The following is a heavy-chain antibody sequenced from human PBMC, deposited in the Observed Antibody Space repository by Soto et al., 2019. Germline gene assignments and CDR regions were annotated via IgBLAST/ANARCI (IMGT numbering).Heavy chain of an antibody. V-gene: IGHV1-69*01. D-gene: IGHD2-15*01. CDR2: IIPLFSSA. CDR3: ARAVVAAFAS. J-gene: IGHJ5*01. CDR1: GSSFSTSF. Sequence: QVQLVQSGAEVKKPGSSVKVSCQSSGSSFSTSFISWVRQAPGKGLEWIGGIIPLFSSANYAQIFQGRVTITADESTSTAYLELGSPKYDVMAVYYCARAVVAAFASWGHGPLVTVYS.